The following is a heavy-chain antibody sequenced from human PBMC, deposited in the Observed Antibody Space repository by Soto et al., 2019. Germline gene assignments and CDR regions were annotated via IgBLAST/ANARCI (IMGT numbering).Heavy chain of an antibody. CDR3: ARWEVVTGLDY. V-gene: IGHV3-48*03. D-gene: IGHD3-22*01. CDR1: GFTFSSSE. CDR2: TSSSGSTT. Sequence: EVQLVESGGGLVQPGGSLRLSCAASGFTFSSSEMSWVRQAPGKGLEWVSYTSSSGSTTHYADSVKGRFTISRDNAKHSLYLQMNSLRVADTAVYYWARWEVVTGLDYWGQGTLVTVSS. J-gene: IGHJ4*02.